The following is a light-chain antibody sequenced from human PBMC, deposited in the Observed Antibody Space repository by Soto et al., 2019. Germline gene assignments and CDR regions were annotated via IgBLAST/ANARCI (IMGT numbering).Light chain of an antibody. CDR3: LQYGIPLWT. J-gene: IGKJ1*01. Sequence: EIALTQSPGTLSLSPGERATLSCRASQSVTANYLAWYQQKPGQAPRLLIYAASIGATGIPERFSCSGSGTDFTLTISRLEPEDFAVYYCLQYGIPLWTFGQGTKVEIK. CDR2: AAS. CDR1: QSVTANY. V-gene: IGKV3-20*01.